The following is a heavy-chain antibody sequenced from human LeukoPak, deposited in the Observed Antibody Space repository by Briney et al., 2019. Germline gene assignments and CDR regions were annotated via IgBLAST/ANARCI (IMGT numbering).Heavy chain of an antibody. CDR1: GYSFTSYW. CDR2: IHPGDSDT. Sequence: GEFLKISCKGFGYSFTSYWIGWVRQMPGRGLEWMGIIHPGDSDTRYSPSFQGQVTISADKSISTAYLQWSSLKASDTAMYYCARLSVPGIAVAGSHEDDAFDIWGQGTMVTVSS. J-gene: IGHJ3*02. V-gene: IGHV5-51*01. CDR3: ARLSVPGIAVAGSHEDDAFDI. D-gene: IGHD6-19*01.